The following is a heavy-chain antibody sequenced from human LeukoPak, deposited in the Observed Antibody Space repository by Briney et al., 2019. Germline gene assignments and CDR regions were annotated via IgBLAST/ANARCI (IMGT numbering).Heavy chain of an antibody. V-gene: IGHV4-39*01. D-gene: IGHD6-19*01. CDR3: ARGLGYSSGWYMSPLDY. CDR1: GGSISSSSYY. Sequence: RPSETLSLTCTVSGGSISSSSYYWGWIRQPPGKGLEWIGSIYYSGSTYYNPSLKSRVTISVDTSKNQFSLKLSSVTAADTAVYYCARGLGYSSGWYMSPLDYWGQGTLVTVSS. CDR2: IYYSGST. J-gene: IGHJ4*02.